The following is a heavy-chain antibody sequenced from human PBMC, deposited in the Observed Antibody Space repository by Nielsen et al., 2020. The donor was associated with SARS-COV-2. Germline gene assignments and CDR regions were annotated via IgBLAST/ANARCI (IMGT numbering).Heavy chain of an antibody. CDR1: GFTFSSYS. CDR3: TTAPSIAAAGWGDYYYYGMDV. V-gene: IGHV3-15*01. CDR2: IKSKTDGGTT. J-gene: IGHJ6*02. Sequence: GGSLRLSCAASGFTFSSYSMSWVRQAPGKGLEWVGRIKSKTDGGTTDYAAPVKGRFTISRDDSKNTLYLQMNSLKTEDTAVYYCTTAPSIAAAGWGDYYYYGMDVWGQGTTVTVSS. D-gene: IGHD6-13*01.